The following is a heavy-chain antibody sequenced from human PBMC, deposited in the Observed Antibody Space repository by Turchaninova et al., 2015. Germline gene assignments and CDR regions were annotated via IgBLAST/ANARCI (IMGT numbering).Heavy chain of an antibody. Sequence: FSAYSMHWVRQAPGKGLEYVSAMGRSGECAYYSDSVKGRFTNSRDNSKNTLYLQMSSLRPDDTAVYYCLPDLHDNVGLGVDSWGQGTLVTVAS. CDR1: FSAYS. J-gene: IGHJ4*02. D-gene: IGHD3-10*01. CDR3: LPDLHDNVGLGVDS. V-gene: IGHV3-64D*06. CDR2: MGRSGECA.